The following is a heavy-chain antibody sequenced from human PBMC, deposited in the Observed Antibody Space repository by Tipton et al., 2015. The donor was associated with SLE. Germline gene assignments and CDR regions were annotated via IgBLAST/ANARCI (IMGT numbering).Heavy chain of an antibody. D-gene: IGHD2-2*01. CDR2: IYPGDSDT. CDR3: ARPGSTSSYDHWYFDS. J-gene: IGHJ4*02. Sequence: QSGAEVKKPGESLRISCEGSGYSFTTYWIGWVRQMPGKGLEWMGIIYPGDSDTRYSPSFQGQVTISADKSISTAYLQWSSLKASDTAMYYCARPGSTSSYDHWYFDSWGQGTLVTVSS. CDR1: GYSFTTYW. V-gene: IGHV5-51*03.